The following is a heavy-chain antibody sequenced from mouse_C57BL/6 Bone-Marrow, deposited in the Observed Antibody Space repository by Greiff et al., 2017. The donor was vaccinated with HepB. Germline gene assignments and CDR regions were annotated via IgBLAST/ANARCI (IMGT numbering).Heavy chain of an antibody. CDR1: GYAFSSYW. V-gene: IGHV1-80*01. Sequence: VQLQQSGAELVKPGASVKISCKASGYAFSSYWMNWVKQRPGKGLEWIGQIYPGDGDTNYNGKFKGKATLTAEKSSSTADMQLSSLTSEDSAVYFCARSDTTVVRYFDYWGQGTTLTVSS. CDR2: IYPGDGDT. J-gene: IGHJ2*01. CDR3: ARSDTTVVRYFDY. D-gene: IGHD1-1*01.